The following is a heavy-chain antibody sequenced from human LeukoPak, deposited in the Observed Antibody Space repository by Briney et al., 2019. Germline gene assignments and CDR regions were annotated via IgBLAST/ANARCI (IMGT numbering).Heavy chain of an antibody. CDR2: IYYSGST. D-gene: IGHD3-10*01. CDR3: ARQLWFGEFHFDY. CDR1: GGSISNSNYY. V-gene: IGHV4-39*01. Sequence: SETLSLTCTVSGGSISNSNYYWGWIRQPPGKGLEWIGGIYYSGSTYYNPSLKSRVTISVDTSKNQFSLKLNSVTAADSAVYYCARQLWFGEFHFDYWGQGTLFIVSS. J-gene: IGHJ4*02.